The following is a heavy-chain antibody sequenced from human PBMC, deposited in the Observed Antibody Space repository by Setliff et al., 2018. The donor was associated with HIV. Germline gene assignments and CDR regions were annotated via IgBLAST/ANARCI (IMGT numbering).Heavy chain of an antibody. V-gene: IGHV1-69*13. CDR2: IVPVFRTV. D-gene: IGHD2-2*03. J-gene: IGHJ5*02. Sequence: SVKVSCKASGGSFYPYAFTWARQAPGQGLEWVGGIVPVFRTVNYAQKLQGRVTITADESTSTSYMELNSLTSDDTAVYYCARGPKKGVDILPPDSWGQGTLVTVSS. CDR3: ARGPKKGVDILPPDS. CDR1: GGSFYPYA.